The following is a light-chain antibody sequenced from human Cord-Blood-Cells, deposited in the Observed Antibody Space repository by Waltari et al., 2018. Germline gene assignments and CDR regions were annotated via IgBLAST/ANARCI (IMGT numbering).Light chain of an antibody. CDR2: RNN. V-gene: IGLV1-47*01. Sequence: QSVLTQPPSASGTPGQRVTISCSGSSSNIGSNYVYCYQQLPGTAPKLLIYRNNQRPSGVPDRFSGSKSGTSASLAIIGLRSEDEADYYCAAWDDSLSGPVFGGGTKLTVL. J-gene: IGLJ3*02. CDR3: AAWDDSLSGPV. CDR1: SSNIGSNY.